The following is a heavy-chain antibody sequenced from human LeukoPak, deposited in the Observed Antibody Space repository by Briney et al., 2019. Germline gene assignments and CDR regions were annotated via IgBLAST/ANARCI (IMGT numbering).Heavy chain of an antibody. V-gene: IGHV3-30*03. CDR3: ARGFTKSYFDY. CDR2: ISYDGSNK. CDR1: GFTFSSYG. J-gene: IGHJ4*02. D-gene: IGHD2-2*01. Sequence: QTGGSLRLSCAASGFTFSSYGMHWVRQAPGKGLEWVAVISYDGSNKYYADAVKGRFTISRDNSKNTLYLQMNSLRAEDTAVYYCARGFTKSYFDYWGQGTLVTVSS.